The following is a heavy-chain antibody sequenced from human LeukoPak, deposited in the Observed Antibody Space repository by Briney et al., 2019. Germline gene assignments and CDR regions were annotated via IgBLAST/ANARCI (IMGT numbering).Heavy chain of an antibody. J-gene: IGHJ4*02. CDR3: ARGLPDYYYYFDY. Sequence: SETLSLTCAVYGGSFSGYYWSWIRQPPGKGLEWIGEINHSGSTNYNPSLKSRVTISVDTSKNQFSLKLGSVTAADTAVYYCARGLPDYYYYFDYWGQGTLVTVSS. V-gene: IGHV4-34*01. D-gene: IGHD3-10*01. CDR2: INHSGST. CDR1: GGSFSGYY.